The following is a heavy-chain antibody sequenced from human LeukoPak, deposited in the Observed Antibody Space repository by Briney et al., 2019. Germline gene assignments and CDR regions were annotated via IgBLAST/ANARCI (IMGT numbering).Heavy chain of an antibody. J-gene: IGHJ4*02. CDR2: IYYSGTT. Sequence: PSETLSLTCTVPGGSISTFYWCWIRDRPGEGLEWRWYIYYSGTTNYNPPLKSRVTISVDMSKRQFSLNLSSVTAADTALYYCARHGPLYDIWSAQFYFDYWGQGTLVAVSS. V-gene: IGHV4-59*08. CDR3: ARHGPLYDIWSAQFYFDY. D-gene: IGHD3-3*01. CDR1: GGSISTFY.